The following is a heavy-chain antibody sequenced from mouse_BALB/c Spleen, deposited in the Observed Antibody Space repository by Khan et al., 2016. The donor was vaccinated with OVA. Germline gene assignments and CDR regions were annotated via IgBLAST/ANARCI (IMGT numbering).Heavy chain of an antibody. V-gene: IGHV1S81*02. CDR2: TNPTNGRT. D-gene: IGHD1-1*01. CDR3: ARIKKIVATYFDY. J-gene: IGHJ2*01. CDR1: GYTFTSYW. Sequence: QVQLQQSGAELVKAGASVKMSCKASGYTFTSYWMHWVKQRLGQGLEWFAETNPTNGRTYYNEKFKSKATLTVDKSSSTAYMLLRGPTFEDSAVYYCARIKKIVATYFDYGGQGTTLTISS.